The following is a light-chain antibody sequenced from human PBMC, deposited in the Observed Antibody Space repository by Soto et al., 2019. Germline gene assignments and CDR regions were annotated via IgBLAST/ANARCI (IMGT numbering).Light chain of an antibody. J-gene: IGKJ1*01. CDR3: HQDNNRPPQT. V-gene: IGKV3-15*01. CDR1: HRVTSH. Sequence: IVITESTATLSVSGRARATLSCWASHRVTSHLAWYQQKAGQAPRLLIYGASTRATGIPARFSGSVSVTESTLAFIIQQSSDLVVYCCHQDNNRPPQTFGQGTKVDIK. CDR2: GAS.